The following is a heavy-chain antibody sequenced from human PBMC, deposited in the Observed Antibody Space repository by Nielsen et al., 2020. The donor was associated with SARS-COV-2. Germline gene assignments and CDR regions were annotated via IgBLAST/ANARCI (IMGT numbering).Heavy chain of an antibody. J-gene: IGHJ3*02. Sequence: GSLRLSCAASGFTFSSYAMHWVRQAPGKGLEWVAVISYDGSNKYYADSVKGRFTISRDNSKNTLYLQMNSLRAEDTAVYYCARIVGATGAFDIWGQGTMVTVSS. V-gene: IGHV3-30-3*01. CDR3: ARIVGATGAFDI. CDR1: GFTFSSYA. D-gene: IGHD1-26*01. CDR2: ISYDGSNK.